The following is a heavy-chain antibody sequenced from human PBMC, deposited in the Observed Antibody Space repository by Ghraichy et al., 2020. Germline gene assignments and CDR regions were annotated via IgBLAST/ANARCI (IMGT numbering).Heavy chain of an antibody. J-gene: IGHJ3*02. CDR3: AKDDSSSWFGGSFDI. CDR1: GFTFDDYA. CDR2: ISWNSGSI. Sequence: SLRLSCAASGFTFDDYAMHWVRQAPGKGLEWVSGISWNSGSIGYADSVKGRFTISRDNAKNSLYLQMNSLRAEDTALYYCAKDDSSSWFGGSFDIWGQGTMVTVSS. D-gene: IGHD6-13*01. V-gene: IGHV3-9*01.